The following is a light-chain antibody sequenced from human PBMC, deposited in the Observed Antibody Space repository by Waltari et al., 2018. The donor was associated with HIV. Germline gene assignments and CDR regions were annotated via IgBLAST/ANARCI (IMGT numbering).Light chain of an antibody. CDR1: GSNFGAGYD. CDR3: QSYDNSLSGWV. J-gene: IGLJ3*02. Sequence: QSVLTQPPPVSGAPGQRVTISCNGSGSNFGAGYDVQWYQQFPGTAPKLLIYDDHKQPSGVPARFSGSKSGTSASLAITGLQAADEADYYCQSYDNSLSGWVFGGGTKLTVL. V-gene: IGLV1-40*01. CDR2: DDH.